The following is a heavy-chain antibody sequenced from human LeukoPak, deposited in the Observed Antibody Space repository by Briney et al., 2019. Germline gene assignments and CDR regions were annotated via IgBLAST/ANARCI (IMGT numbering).Heavy chain of an antibody. CDR2: ISSSSSYI. J-gene: IGHJ4*02. CDR3: ARDPVVAVDY. V-gene: IGHV3-21*01. CDR1: GFTNSSYS. D-gene: IGHD2-15*01. Sequence: GGGLRLTLADSGFTNSSYSMKGVRQAPGRGVEWASYISSSSSYIYYADSVKGRFTISRDNAKNSLYLQMNSLRAEDTAVYYCARDPVVAVDYWGPGTLVTVAS.